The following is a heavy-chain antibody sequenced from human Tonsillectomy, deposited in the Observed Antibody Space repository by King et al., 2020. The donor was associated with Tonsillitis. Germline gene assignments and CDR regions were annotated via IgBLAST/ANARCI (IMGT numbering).Heavy chain of an antibody. CDR1: GFTFSSYG. D-gene: IGHD3-10*01. J-gene: IGHJ4*02. V-gene: IGHV3-30*02. CDR2: IRYDGTKK. Sequence: VQLVESGGGVVQPGGSLRLSCAASGFTFSSYGMHWVRQAPGKGLEWVAFIRYDGTKKYYADSVKGRFTISRDNSKSTLYLQMNSLRADDTAVYYCAKDPTGGWFGEELNYFDYWGQGTLVTVPS. CDR3: AKDPTGGWFGEELNYFDY.